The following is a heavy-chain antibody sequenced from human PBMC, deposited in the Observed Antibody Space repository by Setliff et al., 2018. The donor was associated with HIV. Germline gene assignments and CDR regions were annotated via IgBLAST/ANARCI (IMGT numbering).Heavy chain of an antibody. J-gene: IGHJ4*02. D-gene: IGHD1-26*01. CDR2: LYYSGST. Sequence: LTCTVSGGSVSSYHWTWIRQPPGKGLEWIGYLYYSGSTYYNPSLKSRVTISIDTSKKQLSLKLNSVTAADTAVYYCARAMGANWSYWGQGMLVTVSS. V-gene: IGHV4-59*02. CDR3: ARAMGANWSY. CDR1: GGSVSSYH.